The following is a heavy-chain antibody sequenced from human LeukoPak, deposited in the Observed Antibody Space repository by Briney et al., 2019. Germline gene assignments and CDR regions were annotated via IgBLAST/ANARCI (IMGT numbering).Heavy chain of an antibody. J-gene: IGHJ6*03. V-gene: IGHV3-7*01. D-gene: IGHD6-13*01. Sequence: GGSLRLSRAASGFTFSSYWMSWVRQAPGEGLEWVANIKQDGSEKYYVDSVKGRFTISRDNAKNSLYLQMNSLRAEDTAVYYCARDRRRAAGTWGYYYYMDVWGKGTTVTVSS. CDR3: ARDRRRAAGTWGYYYYMDV. CDR2: IKQDGSEK. CDR1: GFTFSSYW.